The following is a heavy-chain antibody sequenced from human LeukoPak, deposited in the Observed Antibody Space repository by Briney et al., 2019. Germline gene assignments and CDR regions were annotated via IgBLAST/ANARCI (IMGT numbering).Heavy chain of an antibody. J-gene: IGHJ5*02. CDR2: ISSSSTI. V-gene: IGHV3-48*01. Sequence: GGSLRHSCAASGFTFSSYSMNWVRQAPGKGLEWVSYISSSSTIYYADSVKGRFTISRDNAKNSLYLQMNSLRAEDTAVYYCARDCTKQWLPPGWFDPWGQGTLVTVSS. CDR3: ARDCTKQWLPPGWFDP. D-gene: IGHD6-19*01. CDR1: GFTFSSYS.